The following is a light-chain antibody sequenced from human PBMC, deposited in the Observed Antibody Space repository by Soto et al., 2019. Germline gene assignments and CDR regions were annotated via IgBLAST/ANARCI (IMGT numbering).Light chain of an antibody. Sequence: DIQMTQSPSTLSASVGDRVTITCRASKSISGWLAWYQQKPGKAPKLLIYKASSLKSGVPSRFSGSGSGTEFTLTISSLQPDDFATYYCQQYNSYWTFGQGTKVDI. J-gene: IGKJ1*01. CDR1: KSISGW. V-gene: IGKV1-5*03. CDR3: QQYNSYWT. CDR2: KAS.